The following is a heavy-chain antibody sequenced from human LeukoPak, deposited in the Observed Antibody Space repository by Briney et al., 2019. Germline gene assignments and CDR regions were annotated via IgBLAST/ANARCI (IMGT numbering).Heavy chain of an antibody. CDR1: GFTFSSYA. CDR3: AKRFRPQLVFYVDY. D-gene: IGHD6-13*01. V-gene: IGHV3-23*01. J-gene: IGHJ4*02. Sequence: GGSLRLSCGASGFTFSSYAMSWVRQAPGKGLEWVSAISGSGGSTYYADSVKGRFTISRDNSKNTLYLQMNSLRAEDTAVYYCAKRFRPQLVFYVDYWGQGTLVTVSS. CDR2: ISGSGGST.